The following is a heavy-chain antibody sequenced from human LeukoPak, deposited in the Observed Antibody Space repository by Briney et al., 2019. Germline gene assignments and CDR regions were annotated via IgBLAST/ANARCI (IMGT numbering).Heavy chain of an antibody. CDR3: ARSPGYCTSASCYGWFDP. CDR2: IDLNSGGT. V-gene: IGHV1-2*02. CDR1: GYTFTAYY. D-gene: IGHD2-2*01. Sequence: ASVKVSCKASGYTFTAYYMHWVRQAPGQGLEWMGWIDLNSGGTNYAQKFQGRVTITRDTSISTAYMELSRLKSEDTAVYYCARSPGYCTSASCYGWFDPWGQGALVTVSS. J-gene: IGHJ5*02.